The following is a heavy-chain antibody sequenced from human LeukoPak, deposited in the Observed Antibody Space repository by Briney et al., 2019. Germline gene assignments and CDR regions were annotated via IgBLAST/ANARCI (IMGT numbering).Heavy chain of an antibody. J-gene: IGHJ6*03. V-gene: IGHV3-23*01. CDR2: IIGGAGST. Sequence: GGTLRLSCAASGFSFSSHGMSWVRQAPGKGLEWVSGIIGGAGSTYYADSVKGHFTISRDNSKNTVYLQMNSLSAEDTAVYYCAKNGDRGAYCSGGTCYPYYYYYMDVWGKGTTVTISS. CDR1: GFSFSSHG. CDR3: AKNGDRGAYCSGGTCYPYYYYYMDV. D-gene: IGHD2-15*01.